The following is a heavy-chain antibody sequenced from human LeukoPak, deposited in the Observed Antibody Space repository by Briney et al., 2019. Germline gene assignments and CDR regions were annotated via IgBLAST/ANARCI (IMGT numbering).Heavy chain of an antibody. CDR1: GYSFTSYW. J-gene: IGHJ4*02. V-gene: IGHV5-51*01. CDR2: IYPGDSDT. Sequence: HGESLKISCKGSGYSFTSYWIGWVRQMPGKGLEWMGIIYPGDSDTRYSPSFQGQVTISAGKSISTAYLQWSSLKASDTAMYYCARHKDGYNSPLGYWGQGTLVTVSS. D-gene: IGHD5-24*01. CDR3: ARHKDGYNSPLGY.